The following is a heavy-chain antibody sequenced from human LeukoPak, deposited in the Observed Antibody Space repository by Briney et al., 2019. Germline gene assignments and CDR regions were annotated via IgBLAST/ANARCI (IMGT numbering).Heavy chain of an antibody. V-gene: IGHV3-33*06. CDR2: IWHDGSHK. Sequence: GGSLRLSCAASGFTFSNYGRSWVRQAPGKGLEWVAVIWHDGSHKYYAESLKGRFTISRHNSNNTLYLQLTSLRAEDTAVLYCAKASSASPSSLNFWGQGTLVTVSS. D-gene: IGHD2-2*01. CDR3: AKASSASPSSLNF. CDR1: GFTFSNYG. J-gene: IGHJ4*02.